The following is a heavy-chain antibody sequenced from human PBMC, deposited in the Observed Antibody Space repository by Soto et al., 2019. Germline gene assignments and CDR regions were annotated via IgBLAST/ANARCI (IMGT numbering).Heavy chain of an antibody. Sequence: PGGSLRLSCAASGFTFSSYGMHWVRKAPGKGLEWVAVISYDGSNKYYADSLKGRFTISRDNSKNTLYLQMNSLRAEDTAVYYCAKYSDVDTAMVPYYYYGMDVWGQGTTVTVSS. CDR2: ISYDGSNK. CDR1: GFTFSSYG. J-gene: IGHJ6*02. D-gene: IGHD5-18*01. CDR3: AKYSDVDTAMVPYYYYGMDV. V-gene: IGHV3-30*18.